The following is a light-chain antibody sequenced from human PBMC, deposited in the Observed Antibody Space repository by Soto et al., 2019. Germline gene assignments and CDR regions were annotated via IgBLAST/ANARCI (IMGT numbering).Light chain of an antibody. Sequence: EIVLTQYPATLSLSPGERATLSCRASQSVSRYLAWYQQKPGQAPRLLIYGASIRATGIPDRFSGSGSGTDFTLTISRLEPEDFAVYYCQQYGSSSWTFGQGTRLEIK. CDR3: QQYGSSSWT. CDR2: GAS. J-gene: IGKJ5*01. V-gene: IGKV3-20*01. CDR1: QSVSRY.